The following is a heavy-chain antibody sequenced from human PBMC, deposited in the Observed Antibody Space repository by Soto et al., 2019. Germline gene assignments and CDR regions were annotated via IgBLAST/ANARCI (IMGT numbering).Heavy chain of an antibody. J-gene: IGHJ6*02. CDR3: ARQVGYGDYYYYYGMDV. V-gene: IGHV5-51*01. Sequence: GESLKISCKGSGYSFTSYWIGWVRQMPGKGLEWMGIIYPGDSDTRYSPSFQGQVTISADKSISTAYLQWGSLKASDTAMYYCARQVGYGDYYYYYGMDVWGQGTTVTVSS. D-gene: IGHD4-17*01. CDR1: GYSFTSYW. CDR2: IYPGDSDT.